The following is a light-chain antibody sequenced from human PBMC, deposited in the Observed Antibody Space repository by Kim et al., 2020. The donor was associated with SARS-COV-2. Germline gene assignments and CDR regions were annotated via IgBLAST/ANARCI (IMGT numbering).Light chain of an antibody. CDR3: QVWDSSDDHRVV. CDR1: SIGSKS. V-gene: IGLV3-21*04. CDR2: YDS. J-gene: IGLJ2*01. Sequence: PGKTARITCGGNSIGSKSVHWYQQKPGQAPVLVISYDSVRPSGIPERFSGSNSGNTATVTISRVEAGDEANYYCQVWDSSDDHRVVFGGGTKLTVL.